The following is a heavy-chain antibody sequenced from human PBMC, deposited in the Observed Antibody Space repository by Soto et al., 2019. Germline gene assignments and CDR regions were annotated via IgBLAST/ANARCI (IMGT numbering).Heavy chain of an antibody. Sequence: GGSLRLSCATSGFTFSNYGMHWVRQAPGKGLEWEAVIWYDGSNKYFADSVKGRFTISRDNSKNTLYLQMNSLRAEDSAVYYCARDVLECLYSYYGMDVWGQGTTVIVSS. V-gene: IGHV3-33*01. CDR3: ARDVLECLYSYYGMDV. CDR1: GFTFSNYG. CDR2: IWYDGSNK. J-gene: IGHJ6*02. D-gene: IGHD3-3*01.